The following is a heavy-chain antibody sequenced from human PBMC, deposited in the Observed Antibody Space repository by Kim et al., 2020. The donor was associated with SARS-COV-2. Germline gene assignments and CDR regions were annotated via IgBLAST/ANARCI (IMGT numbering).Heavy chain of an antibody. Sequence: GGSLRLSCVASGFTFSPYSMRWVRRAPGKGLEWVAVIKSGAITTYYIDSVKGRFFIYRENSKNPESLQINSLTAEATAVYYCAINTGSALCPEDYWGQG. J-gene: IGHJ4*02. CDR2: IKSGAITT. CDR3: AINTGSALCPEDY. CDR1: GFTFSPYS. D-gene: IGHD2-15*01. V-gene: IGHV3-30*02.